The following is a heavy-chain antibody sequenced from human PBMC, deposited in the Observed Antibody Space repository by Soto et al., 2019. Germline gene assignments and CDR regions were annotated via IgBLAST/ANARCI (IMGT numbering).Heavy chain of an antibody. CDR1: NYTFINYG. Sequence: ASVKVSCKASNYTFINYGIGWVRQAPGHGLEWMGWVSPSYGKTYYAHKFQGRVTMTTDTSTGTAYMELSSLRSDDTAVYFCAREGVTIVALPDNGFDSWGQGTLVTVS. CDR3: AREGVTIVALPDNGFDS. CDR2: VSPSYGKT. D-gene: IGHD5-18*01. J-gene: IGHJ5*01. V-gene: IGHV1-18*04.